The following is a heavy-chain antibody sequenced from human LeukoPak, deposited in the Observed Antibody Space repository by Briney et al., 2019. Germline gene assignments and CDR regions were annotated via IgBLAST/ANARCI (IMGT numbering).Heavy chain of an antibody. CDR1: GYTFTGYD. V-gene: IGHV1-2*02. D-gene: IGHD3-22*01. Sequence: GASVKVSCKASGYTFTGYDMHWVRQAPGQGLEWMGWINPNSGGTNYAQKFQGRVTMTRDTSISTAYMELSRLRSDDTAVYYCARVRDSSGRYVRVDAFDIWGQGTMVTVSS. J-gene: IGHJ3*02. CDR3: ARVRDSSGRYVRVDAFDI. CDR2: INPNSGGT.